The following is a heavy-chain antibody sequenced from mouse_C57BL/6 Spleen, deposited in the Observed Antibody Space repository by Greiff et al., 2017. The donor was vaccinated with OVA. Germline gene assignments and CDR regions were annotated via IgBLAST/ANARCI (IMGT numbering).Heavy chain of an antibody. CDR3: ARRGAQATGFDY. Sequence: EVQLQQSGPELVKPGASVKMSCKASGYTFTDYNMHWVKQSHGKSLEWIGYINPNNGGTSYNQKFKGKATLTVNKSSSTAYMELRSLTSEDSAVYYCARRGAQATGFDYWGQGTTLTVSS. V-gene: IGHV1-22*01. CDR1: GYTFTDYN. D-gene: IGHD3-2*02. CDR2: INPNNGGT. J-gene: IGHJ2*01.